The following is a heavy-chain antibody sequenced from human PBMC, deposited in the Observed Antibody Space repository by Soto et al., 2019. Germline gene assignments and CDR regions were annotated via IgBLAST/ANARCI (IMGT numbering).Heavy chain of an antibody. J-gene: IGHJ6*02. D-gene: IGHD4-4*01. CDR3: ARGSTVTTNYYYGMDV. V-gene: IGHV3-72*01. CDR2: TRNKDKSYTT. CDR1: GFAFSDHY. Sequence: EVQLVESGGGLVQPGGSLRLSCAASGFAFSDHYMDWVRQAPGKGLEWVGRTRNKDKSYTTEYAAPVKGRFTISRDDSKKSLYLQMNSLKTEDTAVYYCARGSTVTTNYYYGMDVWGQGTTVTVSS.